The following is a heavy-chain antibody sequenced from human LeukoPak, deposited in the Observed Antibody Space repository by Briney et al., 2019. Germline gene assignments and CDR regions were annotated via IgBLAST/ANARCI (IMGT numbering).Heavy chain of an antibody. Sequence: SGTLSLTCAVSGGSISSCNWWSWVRQPPGKGLEWIGEIHHSGSTNYNPSLKSRVTISVDTSKNQFSLKLSSVTAADTAVYYCARGGHYYYYMDVWGKGTTVTVYS. CDR2: IHHSGST. CDR1: GGSISSCNW. J-gene: IGHJ6*03. CDR3: ARGGHYYYYMDV. V-gene: IGHV4-4*02.